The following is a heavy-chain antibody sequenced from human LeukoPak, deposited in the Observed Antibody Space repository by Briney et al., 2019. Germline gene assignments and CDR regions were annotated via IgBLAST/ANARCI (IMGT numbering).Heavy chain of an antibody. J-gene: IGHJ4*02. D-gene: IGHD3-10*01. Sequence: SETLSLTCAVSGGSISNYYWSWIRQPAGKGLEWIGRIYSDGRTNYDLSLSSRLAMSVDTSKNQFSLKLSSVTAADTAVYYCARDLSSRGVISLDYWGQGTLVTVSS. CDR1: GGSISNYY. CDR2: IYSDGRT. CDR3: ARDLSSRGVISLDY. V-gene: IGHV4-4*07.